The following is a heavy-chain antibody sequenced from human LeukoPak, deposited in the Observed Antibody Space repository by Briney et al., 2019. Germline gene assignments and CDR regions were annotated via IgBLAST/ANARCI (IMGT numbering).Heavy chain of an antibody. D-gene: IGHD2-21*02. CDR3: AKSMIVVVTPIRGAFDI. Sequence: GRSLRLSCAASGFTFSNYGMHWVRQTPGKGLEWVAVISYDGSNKYYADSVKGRLTISRDNSKNTLYLQMNSLRAEDTAVYYCAKSMIVVVTPIRGAFDIWGQGTMVTVSS. J-gene: IGHJ3*02. CDR2: ISYDGSNK. CDR1: GFTFSNYG. V-gene: IGHV3-30*18.